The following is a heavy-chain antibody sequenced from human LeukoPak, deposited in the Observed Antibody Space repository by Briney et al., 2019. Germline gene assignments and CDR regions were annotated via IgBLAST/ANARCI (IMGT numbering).Heavy chain of an antibody. J-gene: IGHJ6*03. D-gene: IGHD2-8*01. CDR2: IQYDRTNE. CDR3: AKDRCSNGIGCYYYYMEV. V-gene: IGHV3-30*02. Sequence: PGGSLRLSCAASAFTFSSYGMHWVRQAPGKGLEWVAYIQYDRTNEQYAHSVKGRFRISRDNSNNILCLQMNSLRTEDTAVYYCAKDRCSNGIGCYYYYMEVWGKGTTVTISS. CDR1: AFTFSSYG.